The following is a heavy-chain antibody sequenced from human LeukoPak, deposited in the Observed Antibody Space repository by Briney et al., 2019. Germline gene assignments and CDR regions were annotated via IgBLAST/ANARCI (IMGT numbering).Heavy chain of an antibody. CDR2: INAGNGNT. J-gene: IGHJ4*02. V-gene: IGHV1-3*01. Sequence: ASVKVSCKASGGTFSSYAMHWVRQAPGQRLEWMGWINAGNGNTKYSQKFQGRVTMTRDTSTSTVYMELSSLRSEDTAVYYCARDLEDIVVVPAAILGYWGQGTLVTVSS. D-gene: IGHD2-2*02. CDR1: GGTFSSYA. CDR3: ARDLEDIVVVPAAILGY.